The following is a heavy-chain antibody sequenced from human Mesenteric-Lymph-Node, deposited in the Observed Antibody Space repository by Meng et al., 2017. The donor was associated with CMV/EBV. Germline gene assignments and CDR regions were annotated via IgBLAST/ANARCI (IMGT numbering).Heavy chain of an antibody. CDR3: AKDLTMTTVTKILS. CDR2: IYSGGSST. V-gene: IGHV3-23*03. D-gene: IGHD4-17*01. Sequence: LSLTCAASGFTFSSYAMSWVRQAPGKGLEWVSVIYSGGSSTYYADSVKGRFTISRDNSKNTLYLQMNSLRAEDTAVYYCAKDLTMTTVTKILSWGQGTLVTVSS. CDR1: GFTFSSYA. J-gene: IGHJ5*02.